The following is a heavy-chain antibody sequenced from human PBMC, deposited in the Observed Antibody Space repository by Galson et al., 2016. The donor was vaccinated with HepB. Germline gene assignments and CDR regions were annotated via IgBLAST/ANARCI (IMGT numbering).Heavy chain of an antibody. J-gene: IGHJ4*02. D-gene: IGHD3-9*01. CDR3: ASARDKNLVFNF. V-gene: IGHV1-69*11. CDR2: IIPILGNA. CDR1: GGTVSSYS. Sequence: SVKVSCKASGGTVSSYSISWVRQAPGQGLEWMGRIIPILGNANHAQRFQGRVTITADESTSTVYMELSSLRSEDTAIYYCASARDKNLVFNFWGQGTLVTVSS.